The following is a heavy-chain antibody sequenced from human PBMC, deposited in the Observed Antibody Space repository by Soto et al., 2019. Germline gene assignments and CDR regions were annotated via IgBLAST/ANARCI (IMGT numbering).Heavy chain of an antibody. CDR2: ISGSGGST. V-gene: IGHV3-23*01. Sequence: GGSLRLSCAASGFTFSSYAMSWVRQAPGKGLEWVSAISGSGGSTYYADSVKGRFTSSRDNSKNTLYLQMNSLRAEDTAVYYCAKDGLGSGSYYNNLYYYYMDVWGKGTTVTVSS. J-gene: IGHJ6*03. CDR3: AKDGLGSGSYYNNLYYYYMDV. CDR1: GFTFSSYA. D-gene: IGHD3-10*01.